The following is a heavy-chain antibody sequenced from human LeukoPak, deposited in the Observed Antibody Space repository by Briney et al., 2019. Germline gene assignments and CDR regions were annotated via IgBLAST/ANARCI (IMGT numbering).Heavy chain of an antibody. CDR1: GFTFNSYG. Sequence: PGGSLRLSCAASGFTFNSYGMHWVRRAPGKGLEWVAFIRYDGAYQYYADSVKGRFTISRDNSNNTLYLQMSSLRTVDTAVYYCAKDRYSSASLLANNPFDYWGQGTLVTVSS. CDR2: IRYDGAYQ. J-gene: IGHJ4*02. V-gene: IGHV3-30*02. D-gene: IGHD5-12*01. CDR3: AKDRYSSASLLANNPFDY.